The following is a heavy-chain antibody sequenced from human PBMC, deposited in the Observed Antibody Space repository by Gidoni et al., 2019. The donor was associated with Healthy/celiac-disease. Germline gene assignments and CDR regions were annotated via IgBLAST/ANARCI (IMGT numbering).Heavy chain of an antibody. J-gene: IGHJ5*02. CDR1: GFTFSSYA. D-gene: IGHD3-10*01. V-gene: IGHV3-23*01. CDR3: AKDSVLLWFGELSTWFDP. Sequence: EVQLLESGGGLVQPGGSLRLSCAASGFTFSSYAMSWVRQAPGKGLEWVSAISGSGGSTYYADSVKGRFTISRDNSKNTLYLQMNSLRAEDTAVYYCAKDSVLLWFGELSTWFDPWGQGTLVTVSS. CDR2: ISGSGGST.